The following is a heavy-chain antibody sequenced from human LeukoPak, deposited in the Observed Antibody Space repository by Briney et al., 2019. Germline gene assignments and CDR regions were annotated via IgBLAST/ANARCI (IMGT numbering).Heavy chain of an antibody. J-gene: IGHJ4*02. CDR2: IGVFNGNR. V-gene: IGHV1-18*01. CDR1: GYTFCRYG. CDR3: GRDWDWHVQF. Sequence: GASVKVSCKTSGYTFCRYGFSWVRQAPGQGLEWIGWIGVFNGNRNYAKSVQGRITLTADTSTNTTYMELRSLTSDDTAVYFCGRDWDWHVQFWGQGTLITVSS. D-gene: IGHD1-26*01.